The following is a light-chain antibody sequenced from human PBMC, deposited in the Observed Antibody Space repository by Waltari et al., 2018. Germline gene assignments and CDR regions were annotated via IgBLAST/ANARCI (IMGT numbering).Light chain of an antibody. Sequence: DIVMTQSPDSLAVSLGERATINCKSSQSVLYSSNNKNYLAWYQQKPVQPPKLLIYWASTRESGVPDRFSGSWSGTDFTLTISSLQAEDVAVYYCQQYLSTPPTFGQGTKVEIK. CDR1: QSVLYSSNNKNY. J-gene: IGKJ1*01. CDR2: WAS. CDR3: QQYLSTPPT. V-gene: IGKV4-1*01.